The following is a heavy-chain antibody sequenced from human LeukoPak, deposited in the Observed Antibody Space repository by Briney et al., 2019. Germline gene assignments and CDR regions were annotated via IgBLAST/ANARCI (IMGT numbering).Heavy chain of an antibody. J-gene: IGHJ1*01. CDR1: GFIVTNAW. CDR3: ARDPPSFQY. Sequence: GGSLRLSCAASGFIVTNAWMNWVRQAPGKGLEWVSTISSSRSSYIYYADSVKGRFTISRDNAKNSLYLQMNSLRAEDTAVYYCARDPPSFQYWGQGTLVTVSA. V-gene: IGHV3-21*01. CDR2: ISSSRSSYI.